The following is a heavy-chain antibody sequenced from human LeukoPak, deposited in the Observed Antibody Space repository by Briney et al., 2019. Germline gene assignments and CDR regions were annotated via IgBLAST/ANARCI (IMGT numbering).Heavy chain of an antibody. CDR1: GYTFTSYY. D-gene: IGHD6-13*01. Sequence: ASVKVSXKAPGYTFTSYYMHWVRQAPGQGLEWMGIINPSGGSTSYAQKFQGRVTMTRDTSTSTVYMELSSLRSEDAAVYYCARASPRIAAAGNWGQGTLVTVSS. CDR2: INPSGGST. CDR3: ARASPRIAAAGN. V-gene: IGHV1-46*01. J-gene: IGHJ4*02.